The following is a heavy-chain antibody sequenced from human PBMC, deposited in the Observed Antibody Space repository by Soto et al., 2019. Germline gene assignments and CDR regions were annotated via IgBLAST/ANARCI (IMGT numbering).Heavy chain of an antibody. Sequence: TLSLPRNVSGGSIRNGDNYWSWIPQHPGEGLEWLGTMALGGTTQYTQSLNRRFTISVDRSQNQFPRKLIWVTAADPAVYYGARRDRSGFSSSLDTWAQETRVTVPA. CDR2: MALGGTT. D-gene: IGHD3-22*01. V-gene: IGHV4-31*03. J-gene: IGHJ5*02. CDR1: GGSIRNGDNY. CDR3: ARRDRSGFSSSLDT.